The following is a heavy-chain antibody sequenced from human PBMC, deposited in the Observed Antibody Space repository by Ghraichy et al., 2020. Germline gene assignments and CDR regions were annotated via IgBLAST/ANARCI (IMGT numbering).Heavy chain of an antibody. J-gene: IGHJ2*01. Sequence: SQTLSLTCTVSGGSISSYYWSWIRQPPGKGLEWIGYIYYSGSTNYNPSLKSRVTISVDTSKNQFSLKLSSVTAADTAVYYCARTPPGIAVAGYWYFDLWGRGTLVTVSS. CDR3: ARTPPGIAVAGYWYFDL. CDR1: GGSISSYY. CDR2: IYYSGST. D-gene: IGHD6-19*01. V-gene: IGHV4-59*01.